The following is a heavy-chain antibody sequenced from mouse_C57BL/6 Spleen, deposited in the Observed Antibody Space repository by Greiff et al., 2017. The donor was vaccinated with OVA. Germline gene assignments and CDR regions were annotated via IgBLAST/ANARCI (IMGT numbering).Heavy chain of an antibody. V-gene: IGHV1-82*01. Sequence: QVQLQQSGPELVKPGASVKISCKASGYAFSSSWMNWVKQRPGKGLEWIGRIYPGDGDTNYNGKFKGKATLTADKSSSTAYMQLSSLTSEDSAVYFCARSIIITTLHGAMDYWGQGTSVTVSS. CDR3: ARSIIITTLHGAMDY. D-gene: IGHD1-1*01. CDR1: GYAFSSSW. J-gene: IGHJ4*01. CDR2: IYPGDGDT.